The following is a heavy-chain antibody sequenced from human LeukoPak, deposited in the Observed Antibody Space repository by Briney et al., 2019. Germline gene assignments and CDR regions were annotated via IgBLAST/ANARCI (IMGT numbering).Heavy chain of an antibody. CDR2: ISYDGSNK. J-gene: IGHJ5*02. CDR1: GFTFSSYA. Sequence: GRSLRLSCAASGFTFSSYAMHWVRQAPGKGLEWVAVISYDGSNKYYADSVKGRFTISRDNSKNTLYLQMNSLRAEDTAVYYCARANYGSGSGGVSWGQGTLVTVSS. V-gene: IGHV3-30-3*01. D-gene: IGHD3-10*01. CDR3: ARANYGSGSGGVS.